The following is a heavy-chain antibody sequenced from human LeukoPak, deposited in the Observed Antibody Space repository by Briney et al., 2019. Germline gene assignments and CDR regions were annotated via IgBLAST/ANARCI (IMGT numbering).Heavy chain of an antibody. CDR2: ISAYNGNT. CDR1: GYTFTSYG. J-gene: IGHJ6*03. V-gene: IGHV1-18*01. D-gene: IGHD1-26*01. CDR3: ARDSNSGSYYASYYYMDV. Sequence: GASAKVSCKASGYTFTSYGISWVRQAPGQGLEWMGWISAYNGNTNYAQKLQGRVTMTTDTSTSTAYMELRSLRSDDTAVYYCARDSNSGSYYASYYYMDVWGKGTTVTVSS.